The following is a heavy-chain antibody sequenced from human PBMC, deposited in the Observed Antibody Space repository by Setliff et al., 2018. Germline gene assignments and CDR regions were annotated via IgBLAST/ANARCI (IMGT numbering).Heavy chain of an antibody. D-gene: IGHD3-3*01. V-gene: IGHV3-21*03. J-gene: IGHJ6*03. CDR3: AKGTHHEFWSGPPMDV. CDR1: GFTFSTYE. CDR2: MSGSGRYT. Sequence: PGGSLRLSCAASGFTFSTYEMNWVRQAPGKGLEWVCGMSGSGRYTHHADSVKGRFTISRDNAKNSLFLQMNSLRAEDTALYYCAKGTHHEFWSGPPMDVWGKGTTVTVSS.